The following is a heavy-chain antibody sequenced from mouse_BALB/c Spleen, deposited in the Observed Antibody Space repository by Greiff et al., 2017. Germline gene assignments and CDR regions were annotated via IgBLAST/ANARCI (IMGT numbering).Heavy chain of an antibody. J-gene: IGHJ4*01. Sequence: VQLQQSGPELVKPGASVKISCKASGYAFSSSWMNWVKQRPGQGLEWIGRIYPGDGDTNYNGKFKGKATLTADKSSSTAYMQLSSLTSVDSAVYFCAVMGYYAMDYWGQGTSVTVSS. V-gene: IGHV1-82*01. CDR3: AVMGYYAMDY. CDR2: IYPGDGDT. CDR1: GYAFSSSW.